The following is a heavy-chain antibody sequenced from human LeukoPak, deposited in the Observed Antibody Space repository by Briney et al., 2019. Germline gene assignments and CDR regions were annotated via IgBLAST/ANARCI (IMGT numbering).Heavy chain of an antibody. CDR2: ISYDGSNK. CDR3: ARAGSGWYLDY. D-gene: IGHD6-19*01. CDR1: GLTFSSYA. J-gene: IGHJ4*02. V-gene: IGHV3-30*04. Sequence: GGSLRLSCAASGLTFSSYAMHWVRQAPGKGLEWVAVISYDGSNKYYADSVKGRFTISRDNSKNTLYLQMNSLRAEDTAVYYCARAGSGWYLDYWGQGTLVTVSS.